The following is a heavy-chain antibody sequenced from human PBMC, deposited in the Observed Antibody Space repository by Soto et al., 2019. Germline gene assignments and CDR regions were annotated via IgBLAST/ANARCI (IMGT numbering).Heavy chain of an antibody. V-gene: IGHV1-69*04. J-gene: IGHJ4*02. CDR2: IIPILGIA. Sequence: SVKVSCKASGGTFSSYTISWVRQAPGQGLEWMGRIIPILGIANYAQKFQGRVTITADKSTSTAYMELSSLTSEDTAAYYCARDDSGFSGSHYIDYFNYWGQGALVTVSS. CDR1: GGTFSSYT. D-gene: IGHD1-26*01. CDR3: ARDDSGFSGSHYIDYFNY.